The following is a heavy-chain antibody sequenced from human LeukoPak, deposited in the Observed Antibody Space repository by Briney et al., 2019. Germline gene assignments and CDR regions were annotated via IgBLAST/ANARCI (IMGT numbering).Heavy chain of an antibody. Sequence: PGGSLRLSCAASGFTFSHAWMSWVRAAPRKGLERVSVVSYDGSNKYYADSVKGRFSISRDNSKNTLYLQMNSLSAEDTAVYYCAKAEGYCSGGSCYQVNWFDPWGQGTLVTVSS. D-gene: IGHD2-15*01. CDR2: VSYDGSNK. CDR3: AKAEGYCSGGSCYQVNWFDP. V-gene: IGHV3-30*18. CDR1: GFTFSHAW. J-gene: IGHJ5*02.